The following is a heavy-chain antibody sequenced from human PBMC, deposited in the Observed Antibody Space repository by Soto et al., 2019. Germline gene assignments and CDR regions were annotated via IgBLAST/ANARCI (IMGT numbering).Heavy chain of an antibody. CDR3: ARVGGAYYSYYGMDV. CDR1: GFTFSSYW. V-gene: IGHV3-74*01. D-gene: IGHD2-15*01. Sequence: EVQLVESGGGLVQPGGSLRLSCAASGFTFSSYWMHWVRQAPGKGLVWVSRINSDRSSTSYADSVKGRFTISRDNAKNTLYLQMTRLRAEDTAVYYCARVGGAYYSYYGMDVWGQGTTVTVSS. CDR2: INSDRSST. J-gene: IGHJ6*02.